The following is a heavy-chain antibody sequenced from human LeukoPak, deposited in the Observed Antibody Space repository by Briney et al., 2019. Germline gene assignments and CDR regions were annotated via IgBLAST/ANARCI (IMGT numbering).Heavy chain of an antibody. J-gene: IGHJ1*01. CDR2: ISWNSGSI. D-gene: IGHD6-13*01. Sequence: GGSLRLSCAASGFTFDDYAMHWVRQAPGKGLEWVSGISWNSGSIGYADSVKGRFTISRDNAKNSLYLRMNSLRAEDTALYYCAIFLAAAGKKNFQHWGQGTLVTVSS. V-gene: IGHV3-9*01. CDR1: GFTFDDYA. CDR3: AIFLAAAGKKNFQH.